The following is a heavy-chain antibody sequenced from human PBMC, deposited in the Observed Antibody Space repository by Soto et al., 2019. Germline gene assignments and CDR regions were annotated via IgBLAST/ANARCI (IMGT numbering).Heavy chain of an antibody. J-gene: IGHJ4*02. Sequence: PGGSLRLSCAASGFTLSSYSLNWVRQAPGKGLEWVAVIWYDGSNKYYADSVKGRFTISRDNSKNTLYLQMNSLRAEDTAVYYCARDGYCSGGSCYSVPVFDYWGQGTLVTVSS. CDR3: ARDGYCSGGSCYSVPVFDY. CDR1: GFTLSSYS. V-gene: IGHV3-33*08. CDR2: IWYDGSNK. D-gene: IGHD2-15*01.